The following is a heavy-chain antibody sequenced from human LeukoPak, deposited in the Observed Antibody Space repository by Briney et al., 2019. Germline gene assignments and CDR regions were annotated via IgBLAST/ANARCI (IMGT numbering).Heavy chain of an antibody. D-gene: IGHD3-10*01. CDR2: MSHVGSNI. Sequence: GQSLRLSCAASGFILNNYAIHWVRRAPGQGLKWLTLMSHVGSNIRYLDSVKGRFTISRDNSKNTVYLEMNSLRDEDTAMYYCARGDGPGSYLIDYWGQGTLVTVSS. CDR1: GFILNNYA. CDR3: ARGDGPGSYLIDY. V-gene: IGHV3-30*04. J-gene: IGHJ4*02.